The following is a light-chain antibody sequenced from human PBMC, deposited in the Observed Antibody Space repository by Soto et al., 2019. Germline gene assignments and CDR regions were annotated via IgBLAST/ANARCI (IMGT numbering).Light chain of an antibody. Sequence: IQMTQSPSSVSASVGDRVTITCRASQDIGTWLAWFQQKPGKAPQLLISSTSNLRSGVPSRFSGSGSGTNFTLTITSLQPEDFATYYCHQSNSFLFTFGGGTKVEIK. V-gene: IGKV1-12*01. CDR3: HQSNSFLFT. CDR1: QDIGTW. J-gene: IGKJ4*01. CDR2: STS.